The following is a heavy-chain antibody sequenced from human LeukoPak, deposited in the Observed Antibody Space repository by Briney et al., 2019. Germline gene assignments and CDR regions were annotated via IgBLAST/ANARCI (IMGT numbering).Heavy chain of an antibody. J-gene: IGHJ4*02. CDR2: IIPIFGTA. D-gene: IGHD3-22*01. Sequence: GASVKVSCKASGGTFSSYAISWVRQAPGQGLEWMGGIIPIFGTANYAQKFQGRVTITADESTSTAYMELSSLRSEDTAVCYCASAVGGSSGYYVYFDYWGQGTLVTVSS. V-gene: IGHV1-69*13. CDR1: GGTFSSYA. CDR3: ASAVGGSSGYYVYFDY.